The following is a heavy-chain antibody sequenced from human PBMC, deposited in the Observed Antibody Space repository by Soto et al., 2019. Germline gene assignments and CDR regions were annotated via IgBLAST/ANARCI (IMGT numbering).Heavy chain of an antibody. CDR1: GDSLSRADYC. D-gene: IGHD5-12*01. V-gene: IGHV4-30-4*08. CDR2: ICYGGST. J-gene: IGHJ4*02. CDR3: ERAESGLFDY. Sequence: PSETLSLTCTVSGDSLSRADYCWSWIRQAPGKGLEWIGYICYGGSTYHSPSLKSRTSMSVDTSKKQFSLTLTSVTAADTAVYYCERAESGLFDYWGQGRLVTVSS.